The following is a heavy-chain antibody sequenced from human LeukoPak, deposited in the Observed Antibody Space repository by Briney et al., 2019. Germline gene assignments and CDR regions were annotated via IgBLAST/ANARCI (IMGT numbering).Heavy chain of an antibody. J-gene: IGHJ5*01. D-gene: IGHD6-13*01. V-gene: IGHV3-9*01. Sequence: GGSLRLSCAASGFTFSSYSMNWVRQAPGKGLEWVSGLNWNSGSIGYAHSVKGRFTISRDNSKNTLALQMNSLRPEDTALYYCAKDKTSGISGPFDSWGQGVLVTVSS. CDR3: AKDKTSGISGPFDS. CDR1: GFTFSSYS. CDR2: LNWNSGSI.